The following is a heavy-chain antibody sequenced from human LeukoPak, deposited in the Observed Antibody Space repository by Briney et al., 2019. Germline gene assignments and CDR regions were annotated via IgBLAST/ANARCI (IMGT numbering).Heavy chain of an antibody. D-gene: IGHD3-10*01. CDR2: IIPIFGTA. CDR3: AREYGITMVRGVHDAFDI. Sequence: ASVKVSCKASGYTFTSYAISWVRQAPGQGLEWMGGIIPIFGTANYAQKFQGRVTITADESTSTAYMELSSLRSVDTAVYYCAREYGITMVRGVHDAFDIWGQGTMVTVSS. J-gene: IGHJ3*02. CDR1: GYTFTSYA. V-gene: IGHV1-69*13.